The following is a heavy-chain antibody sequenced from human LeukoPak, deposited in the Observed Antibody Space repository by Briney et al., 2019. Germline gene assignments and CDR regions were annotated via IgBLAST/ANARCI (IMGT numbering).Heavy chain of an antibody. CDR3: AKDRASSSWYYWFDP. CDR1: GFTFSSYA. Sequence: GGSLRLSCAASGFTFSSYAMSWVRQAPGKGLEWVSAISGSGGSTYYADSVKGRFTISRVNSKNTLYLQMNSLRAEDTAVYYCAKDRASSSWYYWFDPWGQGTLVTVSS. J-gene: IGHJ5*02. V-gene: IGHV3-23*01. D-gene: IGHD6-13*01. CDR2: ISGSGGST.